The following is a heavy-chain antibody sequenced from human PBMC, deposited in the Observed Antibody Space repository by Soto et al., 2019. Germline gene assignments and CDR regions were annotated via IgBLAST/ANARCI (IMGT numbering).Heavy chain of an antibody. CDR1: GFTFSSYA. Sequence: PGVSLRLSCAASGFTFSSYAMSWVRQAPGKGLEWVSAISGSGGSTYYADSVKGRFTISRDNSKNTLYLQMNSLRAEDTAVYYCAKEPSAAAGIIAHDAFDIWGQGTMVTVSS. CDR3: AKEPSAAAGIIAHDAFDI. V-gene: IGHV3-23*01. J-gene: IGHJ3*02. CDR2: ISGSGGST. D-gene: IGHD6-13*01.